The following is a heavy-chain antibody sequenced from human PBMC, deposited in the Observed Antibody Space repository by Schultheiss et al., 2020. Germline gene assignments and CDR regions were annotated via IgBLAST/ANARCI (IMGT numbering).Heavy chain of an antibody. V-gene: IGHV3-23*01. CDR1: GFTFSSYA. CDR2: ISGSGGST. CDR3: ARDIAGTTVTTGLFNF. J-gene: IGHJ4*02. D-gene: IGHD4-17*01. Sequence: GESLKISCAASGFTFSSYAMSWVRQAPGKGLEWVSAISGSGGSTYYADSVKGRFTISRDNAKNSLYLQMNSLRAEDTAVYYCARDIAGTTVTTGLFNFWGQGTLVTVSS.